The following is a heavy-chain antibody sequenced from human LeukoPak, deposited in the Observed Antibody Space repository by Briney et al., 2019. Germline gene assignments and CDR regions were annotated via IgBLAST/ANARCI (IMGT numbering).Heavy chain of an antibody. D-gene: IGHD1-26*01. J-gene: IGHJ4*02. CDR1: GYTFTGYY. CDR2: INPNSGGT. V-gene: IGHV1-2*02. Sequence: GASVKVSCKASGYTFTGYYMHWVRQAPGQGLEWMGWINPNSGGTNYAQKFQGRVTMTRDTSISTAYMELSRLRSDDTGVYYCARSVVGATVKYDYWGQGTLVTVSS. CDR3: ARSVVGATVKYDY.